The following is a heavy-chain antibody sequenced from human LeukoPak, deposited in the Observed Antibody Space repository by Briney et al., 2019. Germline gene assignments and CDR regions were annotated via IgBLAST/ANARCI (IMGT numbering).Heavy chain of an antibody. D-gene: IGHD2-21*02. CDR1: GGIFSSYA. CDR2: IIPIFGTA. J-gene: IGHJ4*02. CDR3: ARSVVVTAIRLYYFDY. Sequence: ASVKVSCKASGGIFSSYAISWVRQAPGQGLEWMGGIIPIFGTANYAQKFQGRVTITADESTSTAYMELSSLRSEDTAVYYCARSVVVTAIRLYYFDYWGQGTLVTVSS. V-gene: IGHV1-69*13.